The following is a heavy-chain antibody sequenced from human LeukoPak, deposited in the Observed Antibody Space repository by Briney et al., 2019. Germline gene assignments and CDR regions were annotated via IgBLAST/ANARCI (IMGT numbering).Heavy chain of an antibody. J-gene: IGHJ4*02. CDR2: IYYSGTT. Sequence: SETLSLTCTVSGGSISSYYWSWIRQPPGKGLEWIGYIYYSGTTNYNPPLKSRVTISVDTSKNQFSLKLSSVPAADTAVYYCASGSAVAAAGDYWGQGTLVTVSS. CDR3: ASGSAVAAAGDY. V-gene: IGHV4-59*01. CDR1: GGSISSYY. D-gene: IGHD6-13*01.